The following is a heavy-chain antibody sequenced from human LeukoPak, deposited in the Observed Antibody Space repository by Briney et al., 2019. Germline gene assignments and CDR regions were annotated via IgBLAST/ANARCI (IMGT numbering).Heavy chain of an antibody. J-gene: IGHJ2*01. CDR3: ARRVVPAAIWYFDL. V-gene: IGHV1-69*04. D-gene: IGHD2-2*01. CDR2: IIPILGIA. Sequence: ASVKVSCKASGGTFSSYAISWVRQAPGQGLEWMGRIIPILGIANYAQKFQGRVTITADKSTSTAYMELSSLRSEDTAVYYCARRVVPAAIWYFDLWGRGTLVTVSS. CDR1: GGTFSSYA.